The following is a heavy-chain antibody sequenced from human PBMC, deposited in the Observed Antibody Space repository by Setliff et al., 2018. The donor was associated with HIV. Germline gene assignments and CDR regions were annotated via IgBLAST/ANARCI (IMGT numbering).Heavy chain of an antibody. CDR3: ARKLRPGHGVDV. V-gene: IGHV3-7*01. Sequence: GESLKISCAASRFDFNNYWMCWVRQAPGKGLEWVANIGQDGSEKKYVDSVKGRFTISRDNAKNSMDLQMNSLRAEDTAIYYCARKLRPGHGVDVWGQGTTVTVSS. D-gene: IGHD3-10*01. CDR1: RFDFNNYW. J-gene: IGHJ6*02. CDR2: IGQDGSEK.